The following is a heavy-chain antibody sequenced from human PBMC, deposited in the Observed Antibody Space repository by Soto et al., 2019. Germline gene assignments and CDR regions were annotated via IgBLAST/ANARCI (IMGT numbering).Heavy chain of an antibody. CDR2: INPSGGST. CDR1: GYTFTSYY. Sequence: ASVKVSCKASGYTFTSYYMHWVRQAPGQGLEWMGIINPSGGSTSYAQKFQGRVTMTRDTSTSTVYMELSSLRSEDTAVYYCAREDDYRGEARWYSLDYWGQGTLVTVSS. V-gene: IGHV1-46*01. CDR3: AREDDYRGEARWYSLDY. D-gene: IGHD6-6*01. J-gene: IGHJ4*02.